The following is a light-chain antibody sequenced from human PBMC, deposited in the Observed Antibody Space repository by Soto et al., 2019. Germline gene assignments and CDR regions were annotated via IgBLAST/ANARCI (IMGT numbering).Light chain of an antibody. V-gene: IGKV3-15*01. Sequence: EIVMTRSPATLSVSPGERATLSCRASQSVSSNLAWYQQKPGQTPKLLIYVASTRATGIPARFSGSGSGTESTLTISSLQSEDFAVYYCQPYNVWPLSFGGGTKVEFK. CDR1: QSVSSN. CDR3: QPYNVWPLS. J-gene: IGKJ4*01. CDR2: VAS.